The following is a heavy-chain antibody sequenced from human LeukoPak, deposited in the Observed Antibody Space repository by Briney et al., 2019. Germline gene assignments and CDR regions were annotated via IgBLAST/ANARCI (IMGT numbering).Heavy chain of an antibody. CDR1: GFTFSTYS. D-gene: IGHD4-11*01. J-gene: IGHJ4*02. Sequence: PGGSLRLSCAASGFTFSTYSMNWVRQAPGKGLEWVSSISRSSSHIYFADSVKGRFTISRDNAKNSLYLQVNSLRTEDTAVYYCARDMTTVTSGKPSAIDYWGQGTLVTVSS. V-gene: IGHV3-21*06. CDR3: ARDMTTVTSGKPSAIDY. CDR2: ISRSSSHI.